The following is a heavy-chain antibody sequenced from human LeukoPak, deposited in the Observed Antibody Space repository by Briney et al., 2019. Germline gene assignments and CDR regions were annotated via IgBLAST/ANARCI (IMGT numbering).Heavy chain of an antibody. CDR3: ARVSQYSGTRPDY. CDR1: GYTFTGYY. D-gene: IGHD1-26*01. V-gene: IGHV1-2*02. CDR2: INPNSGGT. J-gene: IGHJ4*02. Sequence: VASVKVSCKASGYTFTGYYMHWVRQAPGQGLEWMGWINPNSGGTNYAQKFQGRVTMTRGTSISTAYMELSRLRSDDTAVYYCARVSQYSGTRPDYWGQGTLVTVSS.